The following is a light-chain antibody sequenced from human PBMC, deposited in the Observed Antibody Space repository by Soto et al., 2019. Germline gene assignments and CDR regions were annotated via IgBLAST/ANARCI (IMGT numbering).Light chain of an antibody. CDR2: DAS. Sequence: DIQMTQSPSTLSASVGDRVTITCRASHSIRDFLAWYQQKPGKAPKLLIYDASNFESGVPSRFSGSGSGTEFTLTISSLKPEDFATYYCQQYESYYLTFGGGTRVEIK. V-gene: IGKV1-5*01. J-gene: IGKJ4*01. CDR1: HSIRDF. CDR3: QQYESYYLT.